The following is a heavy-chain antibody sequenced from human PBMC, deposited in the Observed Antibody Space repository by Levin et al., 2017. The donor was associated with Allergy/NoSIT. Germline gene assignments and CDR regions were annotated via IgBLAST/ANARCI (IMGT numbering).Heavy chain of an antibody. Sequence: ASVKVSCKASGYTFTSYGISWVRQAPGQGLEWMGWISAYNGNTNYAQKLQGRVTMTTDTSTSTAYMELRSLRSDDTAVYYCASHRHYSSSWYQLDYWGHGTLVTVSS. CDR2: ISAYNGNT. D-gene: IGHD6-13*01. CDR3: ASHRHYSSSWYQLDY. V-gene: IGHV1-18*01. J-gene: IGHJ4*01. CDR1: GYTFTSYG.